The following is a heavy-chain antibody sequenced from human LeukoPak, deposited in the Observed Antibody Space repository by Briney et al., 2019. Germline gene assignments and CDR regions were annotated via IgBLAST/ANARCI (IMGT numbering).Heavy chain of an antibody. Sequence: ASVTVSCKASGYTFTAYYIHWVRQAPGQGLEWMGWINPNSGGTNYAQTFQGRVTLTRDTSISSAFMELNRLKSDDTAVYYCARDVGYYDSTGYFYFYFDYWGQGTLVTVSS. V-gene: IGHV1-2*02. CDR2: INPNSGGT. J-gene: IGHJ4*02. CDR1: GYTFTAYY. CDR3: ARDVGYYDSTGYFYFYFDY. D-gene: IGHD3-22*01.